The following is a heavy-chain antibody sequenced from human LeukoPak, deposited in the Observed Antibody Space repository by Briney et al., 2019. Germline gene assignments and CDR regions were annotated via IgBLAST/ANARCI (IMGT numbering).Heavy chain of an antibody. CDR2: IYYSGST. CDR3: ARVPHGYCSGGSCYSGPRVGGLDY. D-gene: IGHD2-15*01. V-gene: IGHV4-59*01. CDR1: GCTISSFY. J-gene: IGHJ4*02. Sequence: SETLSLTCTVSGCTISSFYWSWIRQPPGKGLEWIGYIYYSGSTTYNPYLKSRVTILVDTSKNQFSLKLSSVTAADTAVYYCARVPHGYCSGGSCYSGPRVGGLDYWGQGTLVTVSS.